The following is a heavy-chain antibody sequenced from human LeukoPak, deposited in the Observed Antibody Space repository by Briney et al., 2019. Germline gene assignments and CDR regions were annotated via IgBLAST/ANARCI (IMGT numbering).Heavy chain of an antibody. Sequence: PGGSLRLSCTASGFSFSTYAMTWVRQPPGKGLEWISSMSNGSRYIYYADSVRGRFTISRDNTKHPLYLLMNNLRAEDTAIYYCARDRPTGASRVFVVQWGQGTPVTVSS. V-gene: IGHV3-21*06. CDR1: GFSFSTYA. CDR2: MSNGSRYI. J-gene: IGHJ4*02. D-gene: IGHD2-15*01. CDR3: ARDRPTGASRVFVVQ.